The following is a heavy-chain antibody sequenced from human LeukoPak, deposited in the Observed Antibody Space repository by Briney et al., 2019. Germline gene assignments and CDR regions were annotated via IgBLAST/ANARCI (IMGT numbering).Heavy chain of an antibody. Sequence: GASVKVSCKASGYTFTSYYMHWVRQAPGQGLEWMGGIIPIFGTANYAQKFQGRVTITADESTSTAYMELSSLRSEDTAVYYCAVYGSGSYSPYYYYYMDVWGKGTTVTISS. CDR1: GYTFTSYY. V-gene: IGHV1-69*13. D-gene: IGHD3-10*01. J-gene: IGHJ6*03. CDR3: AVYGSGSYSPYYYYYMDV. CDR2: IIPIFGTA.